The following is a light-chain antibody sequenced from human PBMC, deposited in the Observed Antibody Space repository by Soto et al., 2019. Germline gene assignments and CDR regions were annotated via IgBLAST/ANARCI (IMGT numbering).Light chain of an antibody. J-gene: IGKJ4*01. CDR3: QQYNTYPLT. CDR1: QSISTW. V-gene: IGKV1-5*03. CDR2: KAS. Sequence: DIQMTQSTSTLSASVGDSVTITCRASQSISTWLAWYQQKPGKAPKLLIYKASSLEGGVPSRFGGSGSGTLFNITISSLHPDDFATYYCQQYNTYPLTFGGGTTVDIK.